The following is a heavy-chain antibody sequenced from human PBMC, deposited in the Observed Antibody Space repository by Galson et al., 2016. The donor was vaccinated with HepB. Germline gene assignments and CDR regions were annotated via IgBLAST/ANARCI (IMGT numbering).Heavy chain of an antibody. D-gene: IGHD3-22*01. Sequence: ETLSLTCSVSGGSISSSSYYWGWIRQPPGKGLEWIGEIYHSGTTNYNPSLKSRVILSVDKSKNHFSLILTSVTAADTAVYFCARREWLLLVNGFDFWGQGTLVTVSS. V-gene: IGHV4-39*07. CDR1: GGSISSSSYY. CDR2: IYHSGTT. J-gene: IGHJ3*01. CDR3: ARREWLLLVNGFDF.